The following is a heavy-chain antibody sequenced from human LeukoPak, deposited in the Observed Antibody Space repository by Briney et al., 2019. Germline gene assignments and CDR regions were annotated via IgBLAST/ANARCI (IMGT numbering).Heavy chain of an antibody. Sequence: GGSLRLSCAASGFPFSSYWMSWVRQAPGKGLEWVANIKQDGSEKYYVDSVKGRFTISRDNAKNSLYLQMNSLRPDDTAVYCSARDRGVGASKGGAWFEPWGQGTVVTISS. CDR2: IKQDGSEK. CDR3: ARDRGVGASKGGAWFEP. J-gene: IGHJ5*02. D-gene: IGHD1-26*01. V-gene: IGHV3-7*01. CDR1: GFPFSSYW.